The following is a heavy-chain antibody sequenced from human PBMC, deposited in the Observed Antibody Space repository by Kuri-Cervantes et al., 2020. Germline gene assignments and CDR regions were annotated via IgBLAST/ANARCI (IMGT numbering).Heavy chain of an antibody. D-gene: IGHD3-10*01. CDR1: GYTFTGYY. J-gene: IGHJ5*02. Sequence: ASVKVSCKASGYTFTGYYMHWVRQAPGQGLEWMGWINPNSGGTNYAQKFQGRVTMTRDTSISTAYMELSRLRSDDTAVYYCARGAMVRGVITIRDWFDPWGQGTLVTVSS. CDR2: INPNSGGT. V-gene: IGHV1-2*02. CDR3: ARGAMVRGVITIRDWFDP.